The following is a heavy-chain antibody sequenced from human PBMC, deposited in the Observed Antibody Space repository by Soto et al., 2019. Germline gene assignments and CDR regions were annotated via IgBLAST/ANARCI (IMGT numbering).Heavy chain of an antibody. CDR2: INAGNGNT. D-gene: IGHD6-19*01. V-gene: IGHV1-3*01. CDR3: ARVIAVAIDNWFDP. CDR1: GYTFTDYA. Sequence: ASVKVSCKASGYTFTDYAMHWVRQAPGQRLEWMGWINAGNGNTKYSQKFQGRVTITRDTSTSTAYMELRSLRSDDTAVYYCARVIAVAIDNWFDPWGQGTLVTVSS. J-gene: IGHJ5*02.